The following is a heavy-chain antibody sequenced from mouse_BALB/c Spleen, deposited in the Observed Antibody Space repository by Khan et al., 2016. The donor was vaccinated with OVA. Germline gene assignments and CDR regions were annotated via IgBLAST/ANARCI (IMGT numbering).Heavy chain of an antibody. Sequence: VQLKESGPGLVKPSQSLSLTCTVTGYSITTDYAWNWIRQFPGNKLEWMGFISYSGNTKYNPSLKSRISITRNTSKHQFFLQLKAVTTEDRARYYCARVYGGDFDYWGQGTTLTVSS. CDR1: GYSITTDYA. CDR3: ARVYGGDFDY. D-gene: IGHD1-1*01. J-gene: IGHJ2*01. V-gene: IGHV3-2*02. CDR2: ISYSGNT.